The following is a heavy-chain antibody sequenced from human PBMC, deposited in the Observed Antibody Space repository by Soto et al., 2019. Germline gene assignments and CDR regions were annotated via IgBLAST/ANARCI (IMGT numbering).Heavy chain of an antibody. CDR2: IFSNDEK. CDR1: GFSLSNARMG. CDR3: ARIRVYDLWSGYYMGYYFDY. Sequence: SGPTLVNPTETLTLTCTVSGFSLSNARMGVSWIRQPPGKALEWLAHIFSNDEKSYSTSLKSRLTISKDTSKSQVVLTMTNMDPVDTATYYCARIRVYDLWSGYYMGYYFDYWGQGTLVTVSS. D-gene: IGHD3-3*01. V-gene: IGHV2-26*01. J-gene: IGHJ4*02.